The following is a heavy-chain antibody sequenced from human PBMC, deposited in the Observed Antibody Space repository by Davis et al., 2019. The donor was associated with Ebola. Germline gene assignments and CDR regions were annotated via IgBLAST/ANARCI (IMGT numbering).Heavy chain of an antibody. CDR3: AKNKGNYYDSSGLNRYFDY. CDR1: GFTVSSNY. D-gene: IGHD3-22*01. CDR2: ISWNSGSI. J-gene: IGHJ4*02. Sequence: SLKISCAVSGFTVSSNYMSWVRQAPGKGLEWVSGISWNSGSIGYADSVKGRFTISRDNAKNSLYLQMNSLRAEDTALYYCAKNKGNYYDSSGLNRYFDYWGQGTLVTVSS. V-gene: IGHV3-9*01.